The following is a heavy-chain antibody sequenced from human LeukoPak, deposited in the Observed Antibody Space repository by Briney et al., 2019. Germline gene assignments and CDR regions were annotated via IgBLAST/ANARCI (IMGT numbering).Heavy chain of an antibody. D-gene: IGHD3-22*01. CDR3: ARESLPADYYDSSGYSDY. J-gene: IGHJ4*02. CDR2: ISAYNGNT. Sequence: ASVKVSCKASGYTFTSYGISWVRQAPGQGLEWMGWISAYNGNTNYAQKLQGRVTMTTDTSTSTAYMELRSLRTDDTAVYYCARESLPADYYDSSGYSDYWGQGTLVTVSS. CDR1: GYTFTSYG. V-gene: IGHV1-18*01.